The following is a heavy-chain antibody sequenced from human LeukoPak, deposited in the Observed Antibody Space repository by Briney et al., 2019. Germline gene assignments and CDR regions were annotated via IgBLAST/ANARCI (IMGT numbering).Heavy chain of an antibody. CDR2: FDPEDGET. D-gene: IGHD2-2*01. CDR3: ATGPMPAAYFDY. CDR1: GYTLTDLS. Sequence: ASVKVSCKVSGYTLTDLSMHWVRQAPGKGLEWMGGFDPEDGETIYAQKFQGRVTMTEDTSTDTAYMELSSLRSEDTAVYYCATGPMPAAYFDYWGQGTLVTVSS. J-gene: IGHJ4*02. V-gene: IGHV1-24*01.